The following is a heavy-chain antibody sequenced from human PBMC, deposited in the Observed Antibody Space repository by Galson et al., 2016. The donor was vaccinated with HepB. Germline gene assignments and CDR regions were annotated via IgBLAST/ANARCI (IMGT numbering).Heavy chain of an antibody. Sequence: SLRLSCAASGFTFSDYGMHWVRQAPGKGLEWVAVMSYDGRHKYYGDSVKGRFTISRDNSKNTFYLQMNSLTTEDTAVYHCAKDWVATLDYWGPGTPVTVSS. J-gene: IGHJ4*02. V-gene: IGHV3-30*18. CDR3: AKDWVATLDY. D-gene: IGHD5-12*01. CDR2: MSYDGRHK. CDR1: GFTFSDYG.